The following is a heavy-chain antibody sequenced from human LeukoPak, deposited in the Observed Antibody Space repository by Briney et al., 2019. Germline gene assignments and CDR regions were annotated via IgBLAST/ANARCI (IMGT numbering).Heavy chain of an antibody. CDR1: GFTFSRYS. Sequence: GGSLRLSCAASGFTFSRYSMNWVRQAPGKGLEWVSNIRSSSSTINYADSVKGRFTISRDNAKNSLYLQMNSLRDEDTAVYYCARDYDILTGYAYYYYGMDVWGQGTTVTVSS. J-gene: IGHJ6*02. D-gene: IGHD3-9*01. V-gene: IGHV3-48*02. CDR3: ARDYDILTGYAYYYYGMDV. CDR2: IRSSSSTI.